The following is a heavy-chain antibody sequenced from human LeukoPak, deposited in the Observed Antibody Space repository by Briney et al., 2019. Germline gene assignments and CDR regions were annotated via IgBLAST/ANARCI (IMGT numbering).Heavy chain of an antibody. J-gene: IGHJ3*02. Sequence: ASVKVCCKASGYTFISYGISCLRQAPGQWLEWMGWITAYSGNTNYAQKLQGRVTMATDTSTSTAYMELRSLRSDDTAVYYCARDPSAGLRYFDWLLPREDAFDIWGQGTMVTVSS. CDR3: ARDPSAGLRYFDWLLPREDAFDI. CDR2: ITAYSGNT. CDR1: GYTFISYG. D-gene: IGHD3-9*01. V-gene: IGHV1-18*01.